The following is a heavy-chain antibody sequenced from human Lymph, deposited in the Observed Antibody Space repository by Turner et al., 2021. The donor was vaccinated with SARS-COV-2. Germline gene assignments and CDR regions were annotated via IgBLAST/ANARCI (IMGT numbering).Heavy chain of an antibody. Sequence: QVQLVESGGGVVQPGRSLRLSCTACGFTFSSYAINWVRQAPGKGYEWVTLISDDGSNNYYADSVKGRFTISRENSKNTLYLQMNSLKTADTAVYYCAREMGSGSDYWGQGTLVTVSS. V-gene: IGHV3-30*01. CDR3: AREMGSGSDY. CDR1: GFTFSSYA. D-gene: IGHD3-10*01. J-gene: IGHJ4*02. CDR2: ISDDGSNN.